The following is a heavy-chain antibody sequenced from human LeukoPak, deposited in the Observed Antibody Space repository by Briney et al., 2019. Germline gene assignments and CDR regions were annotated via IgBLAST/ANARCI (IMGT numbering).Heavy chain of an antibody. CDR3: ARDFWSGYYRQTDAFDI. D-gene: IGHD3-3*01. J-gene: IGHJ3*02. CDR1: GGTFSSYT. Sequence: SVKVSCKASGGTFSSYTISWVRQAPGQGLEWMGRIIPILGIANYAQKFQGRVTITADKSTSTAYMELSSLRSEDTAVYYCARDFWSGYYRQTDAFDIWGQGTMVTVSS. V-gene: IGHV1-69*04. CDR2: IIPILGIA.